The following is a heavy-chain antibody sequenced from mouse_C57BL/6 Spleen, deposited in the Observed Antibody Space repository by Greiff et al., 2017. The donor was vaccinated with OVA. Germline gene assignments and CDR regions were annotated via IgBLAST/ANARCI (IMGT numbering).Heavy chain of an antibody. J-gene: IGHJ1*03. CDR1: GFSLTSYG. Sequence: VQLQQSGPGLVQPSQSLSITCTVSGFSLTSYGVHWVRQSPGKGLEWLGVIWRGGSTDYNAAFMSRLSITRDNSKSQVFCKMNSLQADDTAIYYCDKDRDGNWYFDVWGTGTTVTVSA. CDR3: DKDRDGNWYFDV. CDR2: IWRGGST. D-gene: IGHD2-1*01. V-gene: IGHV2-5*01.